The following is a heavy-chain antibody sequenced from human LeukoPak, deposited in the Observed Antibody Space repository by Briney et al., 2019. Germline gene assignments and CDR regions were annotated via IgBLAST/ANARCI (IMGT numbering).Heavy chain of an antibody. J-gene: IGHJ4*02. CDR2: ISSSSSYI. CDR3: ARGGYGDYDYFDY. Sequence: GSLRLSCTASGFTFSSYSMNWVRQAPGKGLEWVSSISSSSSYIYYADSVKGRFTISRDNAKNSLYLQMNSLRAEDTAVYYCARGGYGDYDYFDYWGQGTLVTVSS. CDR1: GFTFSSYS. D-gene: IGHD4-17*01. V-gene: IGHV3-21*01.